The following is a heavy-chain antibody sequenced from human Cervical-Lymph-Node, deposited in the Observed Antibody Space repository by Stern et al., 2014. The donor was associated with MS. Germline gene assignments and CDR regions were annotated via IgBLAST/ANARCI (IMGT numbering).Heavy chain of an antibody. V-gene: IGHV5-51*01. CDR1: GYTFTSYW. J-gene: IGHJ4*02. CDR3: ATSTGYFLLEYYFDY. D-gene: IGHD2-8*02. Sequence: EVQLVQSGPEVKRPGESLKISCQASGYTFTSYWIGWVRQMPGKGLEWIAIIFPGGSDIRYSPSFQGQVTISADKSSSTAYLQWNNLKASDTAIYYCATSTGYFLLEYYFDYWGQGTLVTVSS. CDR2: IFPGGSDI.